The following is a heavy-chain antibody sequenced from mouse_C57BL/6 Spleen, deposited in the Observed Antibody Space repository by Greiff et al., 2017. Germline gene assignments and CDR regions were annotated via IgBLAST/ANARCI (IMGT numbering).Heavy chain of an antibody. V-gene: IGHV5-9*01. CDR2: ISGGGGNT. D-gene: IGHD2-1*01. J-gene: IGHJ4*01. CDR3: ARHDYGNYDAMDY. Sequence: DVKLVESGGGLVKPGGSLKLSCAASGFTFSSYTMSWVRQTPEKRLEWVATISGGGGNTYYPDSVKGRFTISRDNAKNTLYLQMSSLRSEDTALYYCARHDYGNYDAMDYWGQGTSVTVSS. CDR1: GFTFSSYT.